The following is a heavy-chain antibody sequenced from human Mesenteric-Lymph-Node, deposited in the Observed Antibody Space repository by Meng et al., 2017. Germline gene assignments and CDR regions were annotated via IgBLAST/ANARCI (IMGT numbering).Heavy chain of an antibody. Sequence: EVQLVEAGGGLGEPGGALRHACAASGFTFSRYVMYWVRQAPGKGLEWVSRINNDGRSTGYADSVKGRFTISRENAKNTLYLQMNSLRAEDKAVYYCARNYDGGVDYWGKGTLVTVS. V-gene: IGHV3-74*01. CDR2: INNDGRST. CDR3: ARNYDGGVDY. D-gene: IGHD4-23*01. J-gene: IGHJ4*02. CDR1: GFTFSRYV.